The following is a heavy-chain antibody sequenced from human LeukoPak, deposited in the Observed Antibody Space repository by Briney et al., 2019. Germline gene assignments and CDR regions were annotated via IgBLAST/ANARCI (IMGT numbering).Heavy chain of an antibody. CDR2: IIPIFGTA. J-gene: IGHJ4*02. CDR1: GGTFSSYA. D-gene: IGHD3-10*01. Sequence: EASVKVSCKASGGTFSSYAISWVRQAPGQGLEWMGGIIPIFGTANYAQKFQGRVTITTDESTSTAYMELSSLRSEDTAVYYCARGPIYYYGSGSYPKYPLDYWGQGTLVTVSS. V-gene: IGHV1-69*05. CDR3: ARGPIYYYGSGSYPKYPLDY.